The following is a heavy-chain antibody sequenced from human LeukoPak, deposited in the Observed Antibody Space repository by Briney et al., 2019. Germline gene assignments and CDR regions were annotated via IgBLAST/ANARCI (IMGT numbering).Heavy chain of an antibody. CDR2: IYHSGST. J-gene: IGHJ4*02. D-gene: IGHD6-13*01. V-gene: IGHV4-30-2*01. CDR1: GGSISSGGYY. CDR3: ARGPAAGHYFDY. Sequence: SETLSLTCTVSGGSISSGGYYWSWIRQPPGKGLEWIGYIYHSGSTYYNPSLKSRVTISVDRSKNQFSLKLSSVTAADTAVYYCARGPAAGHYFDYWGQGTLVTVSS.